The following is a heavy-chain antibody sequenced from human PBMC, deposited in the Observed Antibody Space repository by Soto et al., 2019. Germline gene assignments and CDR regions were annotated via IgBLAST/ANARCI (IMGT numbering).Heavy chain of an antibody. Sequence: GGSLRLSCAASGFTFDDYAMHWVRQAPGKGLEWVSGISWNSGSIGYADSVKGRFTISRDNAKNSLYLQMNSLRAEDTALYYCAKDKSVAGTFYFDYWGQGTLVTVSS. V-gene: IGHV3-9*01. CDR1: GFTFDDYA. CDR2: ISWNSGSI. D-gene: IGHD6-19*01. J-gene: IGHJ4*02. CDR3: AKDKSVAGTFYFDY.